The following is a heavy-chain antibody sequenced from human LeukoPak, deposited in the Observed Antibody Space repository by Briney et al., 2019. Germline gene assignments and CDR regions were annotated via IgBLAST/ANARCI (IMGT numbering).Heavy chain of an antibody. Sequence: SETLSLTCAVYGGSFSGYYWSWIRQPAGKGLEWIGRIYTSGSTNYNPSLKSRVTMSVDTSKNQFSLKLSSVTAADAAVYYCAREPGYCSSTSCYAGRGVDYWGQGTLVTVSS. CDR3: AREPGYCSSTSCYAGRGVDY. D-gene: IGHD2-2*03. CDR2: IYTSGST. CDR1: GGSFSGYY. V-gene: IGHV4-4*07. J-gene: IGHJ4*02.